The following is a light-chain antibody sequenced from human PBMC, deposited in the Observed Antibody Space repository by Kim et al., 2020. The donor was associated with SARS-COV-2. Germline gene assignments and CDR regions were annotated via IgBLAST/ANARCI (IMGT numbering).Light chain of an antibody. CDR2: DVS. CDR3: SSYTSSRDV. CDR1: SSDVGGYNY. J-gene: IGLJ1*01. V-gene: IGLV2-14*04. Sequence: PGQSITISCTGTSSDVGGYNYVSWYQQHPGKAPKLMIYDVSKRPSGVSNRFSGSKSGNTASLTISGLQAEDEADYYCSSYTSSRDVFGTGTKVTVL.